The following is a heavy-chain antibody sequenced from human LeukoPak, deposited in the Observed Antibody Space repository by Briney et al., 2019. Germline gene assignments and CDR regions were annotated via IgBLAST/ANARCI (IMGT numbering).Heavy chain of an antibody. V-gene: IGHV1-2*02. D-gene: IGHD3-22*01. CDR1: GYTFTDYY. Sequence: ASVKVSCKASGYTFTDYYMHWVRQAPGQGLEWMGWINPNSGGTNYAQKFQGRVTMTRDTSISTAYMELSRLRSDDTAVYYCARGSGYYDSSGYFSYWGQGTLVTVSS. CDR2: INPNSGGT. J-gene: IGHJ4*02. CDR3: ARGSGYYDSSGYFSY.